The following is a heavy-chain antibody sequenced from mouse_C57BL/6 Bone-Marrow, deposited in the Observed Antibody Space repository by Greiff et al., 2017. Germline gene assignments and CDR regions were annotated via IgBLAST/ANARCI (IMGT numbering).Heavy chain of an antibody. J-gene: IGHJ2*01. CDR3: ARGHRPYDLDY. CDR2: IYPGGGYT. CDR1: GYTFTNYW. V-gene: IGHV1-63*01. D-gene: IGHD3-1*01. Sequence: QVQLQQPGAELVRPGSSVKMSCKASGYTFTNYWIGWVKQRPGHGLAWIGDIYPGGGYTHYNEKFKGKATLTANKSSSTAYMQFSSLTSADSAIYYCARGHRPYDLDYWGQGTTLTVSS.